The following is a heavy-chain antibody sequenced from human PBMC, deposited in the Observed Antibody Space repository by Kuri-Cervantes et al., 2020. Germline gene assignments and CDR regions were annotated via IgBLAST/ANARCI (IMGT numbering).Heavy chain of an antibody. Sequence: ASVKVSCKASGYTFTSYYMHWVRQAPGQGLEWMGIINPSGGSTNYAQKFQGRVTMTRNTSISTAYMELSSLRSEDTAVYYCLAAADDAFDIWGQGTMVTVSS. CDR1: GYTFTSYY. CDR3: LAAADDAFDI. D-gene: IGHD6-13*01. V-gene: IGHV1-46*01. CDR2: INPSGGST. J-gene: IGHJ3*02.